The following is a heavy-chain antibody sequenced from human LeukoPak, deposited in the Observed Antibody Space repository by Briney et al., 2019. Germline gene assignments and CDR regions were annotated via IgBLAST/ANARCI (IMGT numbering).Heavy chain of an antibody. CDR1: GYTFTGYY. CDR3: ARGDSSSPKYYYYYYGMDV. V-gene: IGHV1-2*02. Sequence: GASVEVSCKASGYTFTGYYMHWVRQAPGQGLEWMGWINPNSGGTNYAQKFQGRVTMTRDTSISTAYMELSRLRSDDTAVYYCARGDSSSPKYYYYYYGMDVWAKGPRSPSP. D-gene: IGHD6-13*01. J-gene: IGHJ6*02. CDR2: INPNSGGT.